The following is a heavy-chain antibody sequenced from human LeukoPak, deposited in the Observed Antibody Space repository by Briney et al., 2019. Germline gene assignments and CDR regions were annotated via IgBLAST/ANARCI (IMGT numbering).Heavy chain of an antibody. Sequence: GASVKVSCKVSGYTLTELSMHWVRQAPGKGLEWMGGFDPEDGETIYAQKFQGRVTMTRNTSISTAYMELSSLRSEDTAVYYCAIRISSGWHDAFDIWGQGTMVTVSS. D-gene: IGHD6-19*01. CDR2: FDPEDGET. CDR1: GYTLTELS. J-gene: IGHJ3*02. CDR3: AIRISSGWHDAFDI. V-gene: IGHV1-24*01.